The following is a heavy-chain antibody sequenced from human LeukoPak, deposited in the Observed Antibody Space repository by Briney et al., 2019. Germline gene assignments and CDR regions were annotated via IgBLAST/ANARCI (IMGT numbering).Heavy chain of an antibody. J-gene: IGHJ5*02. Sequence: PGGSLRLSCAASGFTFSSYWMHWVRQAPGKGLVWVSRINSDGSSTSYADSVKGRFTISRDNAKYTLYLQMNSLRAEDTAVYYCARGVGYCSSTSCYWWFDPWGQGTLVTVSS. V-gene: IGHV3-74*01. D-gene: IGHD2-2*01. CDR1: GFTFSSYW. CDR2: INSDGSST. CDR3: ARGVGYCSSTSCYWWFDP.